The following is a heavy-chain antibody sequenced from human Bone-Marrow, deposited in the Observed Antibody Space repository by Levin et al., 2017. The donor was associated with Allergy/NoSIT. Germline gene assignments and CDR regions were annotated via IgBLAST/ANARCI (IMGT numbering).Heavy chain of an antibody. V-gene: IGHV3-7*01. D-gene: IGHD3-16*01. Sequence: PGGSLRLSCAASGFTFSSFWMAWVRQIPGKGLEWLANIKPDGRQKNYVDFVKGRFTISRDNAKNSVYLQMNNLRVEDTAVYYCMREGDWGQGTLVTVSS. CDR3: MREGD. CDR1: GFTFSSFW. J-gene: IGHJ4*02. CDR2: IKPDGRQK.